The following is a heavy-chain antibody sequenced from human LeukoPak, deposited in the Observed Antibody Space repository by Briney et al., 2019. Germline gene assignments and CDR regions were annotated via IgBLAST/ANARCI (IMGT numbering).Heavy chain of an antibody. CDR2: IYYSGST. CDR1: GGSLSSYY. Sequence: LPETLSLTCTVAGGSLSSYYWSWIRPPPGEGREWIGYIYYSGSTNYNPSLKSRVTISVDTSKNQFSLKLSSVTAADTAVYYCASSWSGYYRVDYWGQGTLVTVSS. D-gene: IGHD3-3*01. V-gene: IGHV4-59*01. J-gene: IGHJ4*02. CDR3: ASSWSGYYRVDY.